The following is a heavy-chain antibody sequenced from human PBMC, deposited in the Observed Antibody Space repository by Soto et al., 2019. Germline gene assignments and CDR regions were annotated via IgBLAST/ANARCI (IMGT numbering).Heavy chain of an antibody. CDR2: IYYSGST. J-gene: IGHJ6*02. CDR1: GGSISSSSYY. CDR3: VSETSGGPSYYYYGMDV. V-gene: IGHV4-39*01. Sequence: SETLSLTCTVSGGSISSSSYYWGWIRQPPGKGLEWIGSIYYSGSTYYNPSLKSRVTISVDTSKNQFSLKLSSVTAADTAVYYCVSETSGGPSYYYYGMDVWGQGTTVTVSS. D-gene: IGHD1-26*01.